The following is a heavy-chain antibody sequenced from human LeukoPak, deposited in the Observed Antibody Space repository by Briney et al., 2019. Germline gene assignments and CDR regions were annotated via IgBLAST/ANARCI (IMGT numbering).Heavy chain of an antibody. CDR1: GGSISSGGYY. V-gene: IGHV4-31*03. CDR2: IYYSGST. J-gene: IGHJ4*02. CDR3: ALGYSSGFFDY. D-gene: IGHD6-19*01. Sequence: PSETLSLTCTVSGGSISSGGYYWSWIRQHPGKCLEWIGYIYYSGSTYYNPSLKSRVTISVDTSKNQFSLKLSSVTAADTAVYYCALGYSSGFFDYWGQGTLVTVSS.